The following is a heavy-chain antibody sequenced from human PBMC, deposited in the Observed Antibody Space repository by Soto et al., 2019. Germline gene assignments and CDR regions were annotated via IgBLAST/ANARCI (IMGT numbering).Heavy chain of an antibody. V-gene: IGHV3-23*01. J-gene: IGHJ4*02. CDR3: ARLEYGDRGYFDF. D-gene: IGHD4-17*01. Sequence: PGGSLRLSCAASGFAFSSYAMSWVRQAPGKGLEWVSAISGSGGSTYYADSVKGRFTISRDNSKNTLYLQMNSLRAEDTAVYYCARLEYGDRGYFDFWGQGALVTVSS. CDR2: ISGSGGST. CDR1: GFAFSSYA.